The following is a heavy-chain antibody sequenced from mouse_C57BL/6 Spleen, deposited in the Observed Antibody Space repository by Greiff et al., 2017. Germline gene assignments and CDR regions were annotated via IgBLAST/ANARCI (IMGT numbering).Heavy chain of an antibody. CDR2: ISNGGGST. J-gene: IGHJ3*01. Sequence: EVMLVESGGGLVQPGGSLKLSCAASGFTFSDYYMYWVRQTPEKRLEWVAYISNGGGSTYYPDTVKGRFTISRDNAKNTLYLQMGRLKSEDTAMYYCARGYYYGSSWFAYWGQGTLVTVSA. CDR1: GFTFSDYY. CDR3: ARGYYYGSSWFAY. V-gene: IGHV5-12*01. D-gene: IGHD1-1*01.